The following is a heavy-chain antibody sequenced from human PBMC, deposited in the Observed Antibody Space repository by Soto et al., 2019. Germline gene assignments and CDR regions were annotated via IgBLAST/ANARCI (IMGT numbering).Heavy chain of an antibody. J-gene: IGHJ6*02. CDR1: GFTFSSYA. Sequence: EVQLLESGGGLVQPGGSLRLSCAASGFTFSSYAMSWVRQAPGKGLEWVSVIYSGGGTYYADSVKGRFTISRDNSKNTLSLQMNSLRAEDTAVYYCATPRPGYCSSTTCPYGMDVWGQGTTVTVSS. CDR3: ATPRPGYCSSTTCPYGMDV. D-gene: IGHD2-2*01. V-gene: IGHV3-23*03. CDR2: IYSGGGT.